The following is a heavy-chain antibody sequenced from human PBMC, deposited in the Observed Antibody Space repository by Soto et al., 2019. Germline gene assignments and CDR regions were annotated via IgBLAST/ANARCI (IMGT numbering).Heavy chain of an antibody. Sequence: QVQLVQSGAEVKKPGSSVKVSCKASGGTFSSYAISWVRQAPGQGLGWMGGIIPIFGTANYAQKFQGRVTITADKPTSTAYMERSSLRSEDTAVNYCARAQVAARSVRGVIRHFDYWGQGTLVTVSS. CDR3: ARAQVAARSVRGVIRHFDY. V-gene: IGHV1-69*06. J-gene: IGHJ4*02. CDR2: IIPIFGTA. D-gene: IGHD3-10*01. CDR1: GGTFSSYA.